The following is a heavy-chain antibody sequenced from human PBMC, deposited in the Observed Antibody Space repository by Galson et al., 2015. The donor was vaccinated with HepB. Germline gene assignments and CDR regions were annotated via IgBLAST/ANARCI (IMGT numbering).Heavy chain of an antibody. V-gene: IGHV3-30*18. CDR2: ISYDGSNK. CDR1: GFTFSSYG. CDR3: AKDRGYDSSGYYFDY. D-gene: IGHD3-22*01. Sequence: SLRLSCAASGFTFSSYGMHWVRQAPGKGLEWVAVISYDGSNKYYADSVKGRFTISRDNSKNTLYLQMNSLRAEDTAVYYCAKDRGYDSSGYYFDYWGQGTLVTVSS. J-gene: IGHJ4*02.